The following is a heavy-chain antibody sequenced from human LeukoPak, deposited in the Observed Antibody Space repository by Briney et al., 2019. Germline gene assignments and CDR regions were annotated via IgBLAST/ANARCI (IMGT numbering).Heavy chain of an antibody. CDR3: ARHAKGYSYGYNYFDY. CDR2: IYYSGST. V-gene: IGHV4-59*08. CDR1: GGSISSYY. D-gene: IGHD5-18*01. Sequence: PSETLSLTCTVSGGSISSYYWSWIRQPPGKGLEWIGYIYYSGSTNYNPSLKSRVTISVDTSKSQFSLKLSSVTAADTAVYYCARHAKGYSYGYNYFDYWGQGTLVTVSS. J-gene: IGHJ4*02.